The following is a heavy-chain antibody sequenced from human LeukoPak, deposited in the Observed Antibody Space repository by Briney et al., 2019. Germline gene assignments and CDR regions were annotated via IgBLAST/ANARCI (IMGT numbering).Heavy chain of an antibody. Sequence: SETLSLTCTVSGGSISNTSYYWGWIRQPPGKGLQWIGSIYYSGSTYYNPSLKSRVTISVDTSKNHFSLKLSSVTAADTAVYYCARCGYSGYSYGTFDYWGQGTLVTVSS. CDR2: IYYSGST. CDR3: ARCGYSGYSYGTFDY. CDR1: GGSISNTSYY. V-gene: IGHV4-39*02. D-gene: IGHD5-18*01. J-gene: IGHJ4*02.